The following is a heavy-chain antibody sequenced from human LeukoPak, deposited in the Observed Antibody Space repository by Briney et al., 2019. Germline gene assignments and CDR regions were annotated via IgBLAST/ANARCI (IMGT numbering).Heavy chain of an antibody. Sequence: SSETLSLTCTVSGGSISSYYWSWIRHPPGKGLELIGEINHSGSTNYNLSLKSRLTISVDTSKNQFSLKLNSVTAADTAVYYCAPLPMRGAGGDFDYWGQGTLVTVSS. CDR3: APLPMRGAGGDFDY. V-gene: IGHV4-34*01. D-gene: IGHD1-26*01. J-gene: IGHJ4*02. CDR1: GGSISSYY. CDR2: INHSGST.